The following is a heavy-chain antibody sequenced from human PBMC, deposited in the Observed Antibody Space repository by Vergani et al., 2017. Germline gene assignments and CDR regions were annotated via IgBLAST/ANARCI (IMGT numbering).Heavy chain of an antibody. V-gene: IGHV4-39*01. CDR3: ARLRGFVVVPAAXFDY. CDR1: GGSISSSSYY. D-gene: IGHD2-2*01. J-gene: IGHJ4*02. Sequence: QLQLQESGPGLVKPSETLSLTCTVSGGSISSSSYYWGWIRQPPGKGLEWIGSIYYSGSTYYNPSLKSRVTISVDTSKNQFSLKLSSVTAADTAVYYCARLRGFVVVPAAXFDYWGQGTLVTVSS. CDR2: IYYSGST.